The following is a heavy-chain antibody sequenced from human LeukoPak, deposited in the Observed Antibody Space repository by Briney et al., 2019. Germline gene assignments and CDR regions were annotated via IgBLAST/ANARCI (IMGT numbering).Heavy chain of an antibody. V-gene: IGHV3-23*01. CDR2: LSGSGYNT. CDR1: GFTFSSYA. D-gene: IGHD3-10*01. J-gene: IGHJ3*02. CDR3: AKAAWFGDQRAFDI. Sequence: GGSLRLSCAAPGFTFSSYALSWVRQAPGKGLEWVSSLSGSGYNTYYADSVKGRFTISRDNSKNTLYLQMNSLRAEDTAVYYCAKAAWFGDQRAFDIWGQGTMVTVSS.